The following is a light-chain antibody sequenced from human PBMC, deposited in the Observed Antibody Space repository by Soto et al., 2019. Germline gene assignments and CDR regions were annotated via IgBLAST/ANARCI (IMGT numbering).Light chain of an antibody. Sequence: EIVLTQSPGTLSVSPGERATLSCKASQRVSSSYLAWYQQKPGQAPKVLNYRASSRDTGIPDRVSGSGSGTDVTLTISRLEPEDCAVYDCQQYGSSPLTFGGGTKVDIK. V-gene: IGKV3-20*01. J-gene: IGKJ4*01. CDR3: QQYGSSPLT. CDR2: RAS. CDR1: QRVSSSY.